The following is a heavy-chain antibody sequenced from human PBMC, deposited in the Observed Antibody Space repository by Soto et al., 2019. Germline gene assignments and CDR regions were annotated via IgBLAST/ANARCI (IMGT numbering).Heavy chain of an antibody. CDR2: IDPSDSQT. Sequence: GESLKISCKGSGYSFAGYWITWVRQKPGKGLEWMGRIDPSDSQTYYSPSFRGHVTISVTKSITTVFLQWSSLRATDTAMYYCARQIYDSDTGPNFQYYFDSWGQGTPVTVSS. CDR3: ARQIYDSDTGPNFQYYFDS. V-gene: IGHV5-10-1*01. J-gene: IGHJ4*02. D-gene: IGHD3-22*01. CDR1: GYSFAGYW.